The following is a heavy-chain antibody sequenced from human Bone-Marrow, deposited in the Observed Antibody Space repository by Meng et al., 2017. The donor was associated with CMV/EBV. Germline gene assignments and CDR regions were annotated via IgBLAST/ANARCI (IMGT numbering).Heavy chain of an antibody. J-gene: IGHJ6*02. CDR1: GFTFSSYD. CDR3: AKDLAVAGIYYYYYGMDV. CDR2: IGTAGDT. V-gene: IGHV3-13*03. Sequence: GESLKISCAACGFTFSSYDMHWVRQATGKGLEWVSAIGTAGDTYYPGSVKGQFTISRENAKNSLYLQMNSLRAEDTAVYYCAKDLAVAGIYYYYYGMDVWGQGTTVTVSS. D-gene: IGHD6-19*01.